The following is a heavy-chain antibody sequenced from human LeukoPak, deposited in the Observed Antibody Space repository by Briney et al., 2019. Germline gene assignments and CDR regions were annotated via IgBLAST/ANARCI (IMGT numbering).Heavy chain of an antibody. CDR1: GFIFSNAW. Sequence: PGGSLRLSCAASGFIFSNAWMSWVRQAPGKGLEWVGRIETKTAGGTADYAAPVQGRFTISRDDSKNTLYLQMNSLKSEDTAVYYCTTHQGYSSGPTFDYWGQGTLVTVSS. D-gene: IGHD6-25*01. J-gene: IGHJ4*02. CDR2: IETKTAGGTA. V-gene: IGHV3-15*04. CDR3: TTHQGYSSGPTFDY.